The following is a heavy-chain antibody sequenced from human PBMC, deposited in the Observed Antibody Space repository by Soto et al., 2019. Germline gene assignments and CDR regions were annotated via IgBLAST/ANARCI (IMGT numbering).Heavy chain of an antibody. J-gene: IGHJ2*01. V-gene: IGHV1-46*03. Sequence: QVHLLQSGAEVKKPGASVKLSCKASGYTFTSNYLYWVRQAPGQGREWLGMINPSDSSTTYARNFKGRVTMTRDTSTSTIYMAATRRPSDGTAMYYWVIGSSSWLWLFDLWGRGTLVTVSS. CDR2: INPSDSST. CDR1: GYTFTSNY. CDR3: VIGSSSWLWLFDL. D-gene: IGHD6-13*01.